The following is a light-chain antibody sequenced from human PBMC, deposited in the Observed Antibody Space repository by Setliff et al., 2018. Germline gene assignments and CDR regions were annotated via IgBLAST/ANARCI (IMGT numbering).Light chain of an antibody. V-gene: IGLV2-11*01. CDR3: CSYAGSYTSLYD. CDR1: SSDVGGYNY. Sequence: QSALAQPRSVSGSPGQSVTISCTGTSSDVGGYNYVSWYQQHPGKAPKLMIYDVSKRPSGVPDRFSGSKSGNTASLTISGLQAEDEADYYCCSYAGSYTSLYDFETGTKVTVL. CDR2: DVS. J-gene: IGLJ1*01.